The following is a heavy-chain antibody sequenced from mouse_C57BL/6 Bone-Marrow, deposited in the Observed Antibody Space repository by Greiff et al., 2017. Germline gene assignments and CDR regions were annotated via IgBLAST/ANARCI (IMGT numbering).Heavy chain of an antibody. CDR3: AIGICTYYYGSSSWFAY. J-gene: IGHJ3*01. Sequence: VQLQQPGAELVKPGASVKVSCKASGYTFTSYWMHWVKQRPGQGLEWIGRIHPSDSDTNYNQKFKGKATLTVDKSSSTAYMQLSSLKSEDCAVDDCAIGICTYYYGSSSWFAYWGQGTLVTVSA. V-gene: IGHV1-74*01. CDR2: IHPSDSDT. D-gene: IGHD1-1*01. CDR1: GYTFTSYW.